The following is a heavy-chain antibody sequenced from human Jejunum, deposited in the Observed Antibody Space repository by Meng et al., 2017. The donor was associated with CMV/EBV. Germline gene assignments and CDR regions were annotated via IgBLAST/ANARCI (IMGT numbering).Heavy chain of an antibody. V-gene: IGHV3-11*06. J-gene: IGHJ4*02. Sequence: QVERVESGGGLVTPGGLLRLSCAASGFTVDDYYMNWIRQAPGKGLEWVSSVSSVSSYTNYADSVKGRFTISRDNAKNSLYLQMNSLRAEDTAVYYCARDRYCTNGVCYTHFDSWGQGTLVTVSS. CDR2: VSSVSSYT. CDR3: ARDRYCTNGVCYTHFDS. CDR1: GFTVDDYY. D-gene: IGHD2-8*01.